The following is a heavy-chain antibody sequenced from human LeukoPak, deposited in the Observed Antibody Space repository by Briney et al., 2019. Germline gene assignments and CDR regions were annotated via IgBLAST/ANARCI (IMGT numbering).Heavy chain of an antibody. D-gene: IGHD3-9*01. V-gene: IGHV1-69*05. CDR1: GGTFSSYA. CDR3: ARDVGGRYFEGPLYYYYYMDV. CDR2: IIPIFGTA. J-gene: IGHJ6*03. Sequence: SVKVSCKASGGTFSSYAISWVRQAPGQGLEWMGRIIPIFGTANYAQQFQGRVTITTDESTSTAYMELSSLRSEDTAVYYCARDVGGRYFEGPLYYYYYMDVWGKGTTVTVSS.